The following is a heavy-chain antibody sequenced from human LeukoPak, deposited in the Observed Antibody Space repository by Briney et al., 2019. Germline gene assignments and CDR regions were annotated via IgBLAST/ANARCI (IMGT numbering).Heavy chain of an antibody. Sequence: SETLSLTCTVSGGSFNSYYWSWIRQPAGKGLEWIGYIYYSGSTNYNPSLKSRVTISVDTSKNQFSLKLSSVTAADTAVYYCARANVLLWFGELLPYGMDVWGQGTTVTVSS. D-gene: IGHD3-10*01. CDR3: ARANVLLWFGELLPYGMDV. J-gene: IGHJ6*02. V-gene: IGHV4-59*01. CDR1: GGSFNSYY. CDR2: IYYSGST.